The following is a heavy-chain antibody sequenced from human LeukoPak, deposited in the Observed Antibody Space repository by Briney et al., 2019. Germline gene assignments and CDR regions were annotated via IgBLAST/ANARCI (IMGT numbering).Heavy chain of an antibody. Sequence: SETLSLTCTVSGGSICSFYWSWIRQPPGKGLEWIGYIYYSGSTNYNPSLKSRVTISVDTSKNQFSLKLSSVTAADTAVYYCARASRGLRYFDWLGDAFDIWGQGTMVTVSS. CDR1: GGSICSFY. D-gene: IGHD3-9*01. CDR3: ARASRGLRYFDWLGDAFDI. CDR2: IYYSGST. J-gene: IGHJ3*02. V-gene: IGHV4-59*01.